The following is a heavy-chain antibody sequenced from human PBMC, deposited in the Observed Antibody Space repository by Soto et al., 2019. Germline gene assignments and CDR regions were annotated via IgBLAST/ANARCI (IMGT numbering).Heavy chain of an antibody. D-gene: IGHD5-12*01. CDR2: IKAAGGDT. V-gene: IGHV3-23*01. CDR3: KRDVVASSPPGADY. Sequence: EVQLLGSGGGLVRPGGSLRLSCTGAGCTFSSYPMSWVRQAPGKGPEWVAAIKAAGGDTYYADSAKGRFTISRDNINDTLYLQMDSLSVEDTAMYYCKRDVVASSPPGADYWGQGTVVTVSS. CDR1: GCTFSSYP. J-gene: IGHJ4*02.